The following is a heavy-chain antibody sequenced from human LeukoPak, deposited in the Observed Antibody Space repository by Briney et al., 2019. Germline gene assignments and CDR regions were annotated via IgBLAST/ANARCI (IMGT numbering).Heavy chain of an antibody. V-gene: IGHV4-34*01. CDR2: INHSGST. J-gene: IGHJ3*02. Sequence: SETLSLTCAVYGGSFSGYYSSWIRQPPGKGLEWIGEINHSGSTNYNPSLKSRVTISVDTSKNQFSLKLSSVTAADTAVYYCAGGRALRPAGDIWGQGTMVTVSS. CDR3: AGGRALRPAGDI. CDR1: GGSFSGYY.